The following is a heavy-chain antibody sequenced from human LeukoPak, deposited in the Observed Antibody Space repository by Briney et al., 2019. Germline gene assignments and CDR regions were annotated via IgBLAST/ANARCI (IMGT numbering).Heavy chain of an antibody. CDR1: GGTFSSYA. J-gene: IGHJ4*02. Sequence: SVKVSCKASGGTFSSYAISWVRQAPGQGLEWMGGIIPIFGTANYAQKFQGRVTITADESTSTAYMELSSLRSEDTAVCYCARDSGSGWFPSYWGQGTLVTVSS. V-gene: IGHV1-69*13. CDR3: ARDSGSGWFPSY. CDR2: IIPIFGTA. D-gene: IGHD6-19*01.